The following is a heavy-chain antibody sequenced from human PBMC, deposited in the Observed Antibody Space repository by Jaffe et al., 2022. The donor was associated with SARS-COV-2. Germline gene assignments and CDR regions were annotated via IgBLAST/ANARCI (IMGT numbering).Heavy chain of an antibody. CDR3: ARISKYAQDFDY. J-gene: IGHJ4*02. D-gene: IGHD2-8*01. CDR2: IYSNDEK. Sequence: QVTLKESGPVLVKPTETLTLTCTVSGFSLSDVRVGVSWIRQPPGKALEWLAHIYSNDEKSYSASLNSRLTISKDTSESQVVLSMTNMDPVDTATYYCARISKYAQDFDYWGQGTLVTVS. CDR1: GFSLSDVRVG. V-gene: IGHV2-26*01.